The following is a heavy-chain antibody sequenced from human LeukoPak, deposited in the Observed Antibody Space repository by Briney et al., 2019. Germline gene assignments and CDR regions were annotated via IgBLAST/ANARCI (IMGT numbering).Heavy chain of an antibody. CDR2: IWYDGSNK. J-gene: IGHJ3*02. D-gene: IGHD3-22*01. Sequence: GGSLRLSCAASGFTFSSYGMHWVRQAPGKGLEWVAVIWYDGSNKYYADSVKGRFTISRDNSKNTLYLQMNSLRAEDTAVYYCAKDLGYYDSSGAFDIWGQGTTVTVSS. CDR3: AKDLGYYDSSGAFDI. V-gene: IGHV3-33*06. CDR1: GFTFSSYG.